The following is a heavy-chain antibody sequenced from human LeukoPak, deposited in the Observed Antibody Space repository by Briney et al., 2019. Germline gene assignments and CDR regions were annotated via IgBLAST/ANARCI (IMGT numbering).Heavy chain of an antibody. CDR2: IYPGDSDT. CDR1: GYSFTSYW. CDR3: ARVGCTRCYNVYYYYMDV. Sequence: GESLKISCKGSGYSFTSYWIGWVRQMPGKGLEWMGIIYPGDSDTRYSPSFQGQVTISADKSISTAYLQWSSLKASDTAMYYCARVGCTRCYNVYYYYMDVWGKGTTVTVSS. V-gene: IGHV5-51*01. D-gene: IGHD2-2*02. J-gene: IGHJ6*03.